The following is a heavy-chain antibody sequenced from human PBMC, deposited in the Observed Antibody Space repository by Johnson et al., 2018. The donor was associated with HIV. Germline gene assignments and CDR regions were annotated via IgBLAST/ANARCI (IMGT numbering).Heavy chain of an antibody. J-gene: IGHJ3*02. CDR2: ISYDGSNK. Sequence: QVQLVESGGGVVQPGGSLRLSCAASGFTFSDYYISWIRQAPGKGLEWVAVISYDGSNKYYADSVKGRFTISRDNSNNTLYLQMNSLRAEDTAVYYCARACRDGYTCDVFDIWGQGTMVTVSS. D-gene: IGHD5-24*01. CDR1: GFTFSDYY. V-gene: IGHV3-30*14. CDR3: ARACRDGYTCDVFDI.